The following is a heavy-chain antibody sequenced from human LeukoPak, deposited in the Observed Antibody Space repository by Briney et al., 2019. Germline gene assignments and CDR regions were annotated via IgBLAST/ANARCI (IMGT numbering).Heavy chain of an antibody. CDR1: SGSFSGYY. J-gene: IGHJ4*02. V-gene: IGHV4-34*01. CDR2: INHSGST. CDR3: ARTRYYYNSRSYGAPYYFDY. D-gene: IGHD3-10*01. Sequence: PSETLSLTCAVYSGSFSGYYWSWIRQPPGKGLEWIGEINHSGSTNYNPSLKSRVTISVDTSKNQFSLKLSSVTAADTAVYYCARTRYYYNSRSYGAPYYFDYWGQGTLVTVSS.